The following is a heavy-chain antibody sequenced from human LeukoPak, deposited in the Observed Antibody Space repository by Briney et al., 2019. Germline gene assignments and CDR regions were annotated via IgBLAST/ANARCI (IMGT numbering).Heavy chain of an antibody. CDR3: AKDLRDSSGYYGLDAFDI. CDR2: ISGSGGST. J-gene: IGHJ3*02. CDR1: GFTFSSYA. D-gene: IGHD3-22*01. V-gene: IGHV3-23*01. Sequence: PGGSLRLSCAASGFTFSSYAMSWVRQAPGKGLEWVSAISGSGGSTYYADSVKGRFTVSRDNSKNTLYLQMNSLRAEDTAVYYCAKDLRDSSGYYGLDAFDIWGQGTMVTVSS.